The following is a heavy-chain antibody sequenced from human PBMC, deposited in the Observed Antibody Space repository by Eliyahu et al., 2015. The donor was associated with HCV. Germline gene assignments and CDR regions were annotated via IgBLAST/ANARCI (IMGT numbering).Heavy chain of an antibody. CDR2: INPSGGST. CDR1: GYKLTSYY. V-gene: IGHV1-46*01. CDR3: ARVFEYSSSWYDY. Sequence: QVQLVQSGAEVKKPGASVKLSCKXSGYKLTSYYIHWVRQAPGQGLEWMGIINPSGGSTTYAQKFQGRVAMTRDTSTSTVYMVLSSLGSEDTAIYYCARVFEYSSSWYDYWGQGTLVTVSS. J-gene: IGHJ4*02. D-gene: IGHD6-13*01.